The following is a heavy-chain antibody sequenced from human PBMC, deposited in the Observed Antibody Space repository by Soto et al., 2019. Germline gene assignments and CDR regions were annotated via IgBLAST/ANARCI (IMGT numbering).Heavy chain of an antibody. D-gene: IGHD4-17*01. CDR1: GFTFGYYA. J-gene: IGHJ6*02. V-gene: IGHV3-49*04. CDR2: IRSKAYGGTT. Sequence: LRLSCTASGFTFGYYAMSWVRQAPGKGLEWVVFIRSKAYGGTTEYAASVQGRFTISRDDSKSIAYLQMNSLKTEDTAVYYCTRARGYGDYGLDYYYGMDVWGQGTTVTVSS. CDR3: TRARGYGDYGLDYYYGMDV.